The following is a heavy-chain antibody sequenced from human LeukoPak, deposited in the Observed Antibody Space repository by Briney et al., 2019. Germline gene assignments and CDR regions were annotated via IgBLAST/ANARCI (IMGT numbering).Heavy chain of an antibody. D-gene: IGHD6-13*01. V-gene: IGHV4-30-2*01. J-gene: IGHJ4*02. CDR2: IYYSGST. CDR3: ARDYSSSLGYYFGY. CDR1: GDSISSGGYY. Sequence: SETLSLTCTVSGDSISSGGYYWSWIRQPPGKGPEWIGYIYYSGSTYYNPSFKSRVTILIDTSKNQFSLKLRSVTAADTAIYYCARDYSSSLGYYFGYWGQGTLVTVSS.